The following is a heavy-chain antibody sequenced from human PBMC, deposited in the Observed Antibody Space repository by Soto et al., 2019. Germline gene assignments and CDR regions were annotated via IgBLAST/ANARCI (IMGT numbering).Heavy chain of an antibody. V-gene: IGHV3-23*01. Sequence: GGSLRLSCAASGFTFSALAMSWDRQAPGKGLEWVSTISEGGGTPFYADSVKGRFTISRDNSKNTLHLQMTTLRAEDTAVYFCAKRNKYYFDSWGQGSLVTVSS. CDR1: GFTFSALA. J-gene: IGHJ4*02. CDR3: AKRNKYYFDS. CDR2: ISEGGGTP.